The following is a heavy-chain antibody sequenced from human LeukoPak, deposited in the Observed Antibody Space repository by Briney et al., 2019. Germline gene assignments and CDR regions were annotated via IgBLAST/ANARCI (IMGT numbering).Heavy chain of an antibody. CDR3: ATDCPECIVGALGY. CDR1: GFTFSSYA. V-gene: IGHV3-15*01. J-gene: IGHJ4*02. CDR2: IKSKTDGRTT. Sequence: PGGSLRLSCAASGFTFSSYAMSWVRQAPGKGLEWVGRIKSKTDGRTTDYAAPVKGRFTISRDDSKNTLYLQMNSLKTEDTAVYYCATDCPECIVGALGYWGQGTLVTVSS. D-gene: IGHD1-26*01.